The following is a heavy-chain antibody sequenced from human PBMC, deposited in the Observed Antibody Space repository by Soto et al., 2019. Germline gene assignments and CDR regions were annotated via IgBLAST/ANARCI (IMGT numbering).Heavy chain of an antibody. D-gene: IGHD6-13*01. Sequence: QVTLKESGPVLVKPTETLTLTCTVSGFSLSNARMGVSWIRQPPGKALEWLAHIFSNDEKSYSTSLKSRLTISTDTSKSQVVLTMTNMDLVDTATSYCARVLSYSSSWFSHRHRNHCFDPWGQGTLVTVSS. J-gene: IGHJ5*02. CDR1: GFSLSNARMG. CDR3: ARVLSYSSSWFSHRHRNHCFDP. CDR2: IFSNDEK. V-gene: IGHV2-26*01.